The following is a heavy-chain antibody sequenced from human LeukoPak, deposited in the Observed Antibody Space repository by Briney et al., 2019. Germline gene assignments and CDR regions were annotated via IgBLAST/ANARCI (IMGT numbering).Heavy chain of an antibody. Sequence: PSETLSLTXAVSGYSFRSGYYWGWIREPPGKGLEWIGSFYHTGSTYYNPSLKSRVTISIDTSKNQFSLKLSSVTAADTAVYYCARHWGATGFDSWGQGTLVTVSS. CDR2: FYHTGST. D-gene: IGHD3-16*01. CDR3: ARHWGATGFDS. CDR1: GYSFRSGYY. V-gene: IGHV4-38-2*01. J-gene: IGHJ4*02.